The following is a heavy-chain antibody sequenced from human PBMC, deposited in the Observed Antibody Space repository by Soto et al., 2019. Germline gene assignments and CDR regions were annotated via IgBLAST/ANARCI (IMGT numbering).Heavy chain of an antibody. Sequence: QVHLVQSGAEVKKPGASVKVSCKGSGYTFTSYGITWVRQAPGQGLEWMGWISAHNGNTDYAQRLQGRVTVTRDTSKRTAYMELSSLRSDDTAVYYCARGRYGDYWGQGALVNVSS. CDR2: ISAHNGNT. D-gene: IGHD1-1*01. V-gene: IGHV1-18*01. CDR1: GYTFTSYG. J-gene: IGHJ4*02. CDR3: ARGRYGDY.